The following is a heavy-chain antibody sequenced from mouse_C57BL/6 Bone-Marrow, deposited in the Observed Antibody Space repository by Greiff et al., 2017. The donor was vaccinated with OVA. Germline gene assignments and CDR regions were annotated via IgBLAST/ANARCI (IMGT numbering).Heavy chain of an antibody. D-gene: IGHD4-1*01. CDR3: ARWGVGRCFDY. CDR2: IDPSDSYT. Sequence: QVQLQQPGAELVKPGASVKLSCKASGYTFTSYWMQWVKQRPGQGLEWIGEIDPSDSYTNYNHKFKGTVTLSVDTSSSTAYMQRSILTSEDSSVYYCARWGVGRCFDYWGQGTTLTVSS. J-gene: IGHJ2*01. CDR1: GYTFTSYW. V-gene: IGHV1-50*01.